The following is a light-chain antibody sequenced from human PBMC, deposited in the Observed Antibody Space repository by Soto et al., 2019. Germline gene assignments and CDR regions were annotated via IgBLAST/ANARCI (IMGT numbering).Light chain of an antibody. CDR3: MQGTHWPRT. CDR1: QSLVYSDGNTY. J-gene: IGKJ1*01. V-gene: IGKV2-30*01. Sequence: DVVMTQSPLSLPVTLGQPASISCRSSQSLVYSDGNTYLHWFQQRPGQSPRRLIYQVSNRDSGVPDRFSGSGSGIDFTLKISRVEAEDVGGYYCMQGTHWPRTFGQGTKVEIK. CDR2: QVS.